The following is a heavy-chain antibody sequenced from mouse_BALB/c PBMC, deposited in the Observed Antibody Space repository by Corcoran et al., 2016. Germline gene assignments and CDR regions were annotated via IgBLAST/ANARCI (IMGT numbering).Heavy chain of an antibody. CDR1: GYTFTDYY. J-gene: IGHJ1*01. CDR3: ARDADWYFDV. CDR2: INPNNGGT. Sequence: EVQLLQSGPELVKPGASVKMSCKASGYTFTDYYMKWVKQSHGKRLEWIGDINPNNGGTSYNQKFKGKATLTVDKSSSTAYMQLNSLTSEDSAVYYCARDADWYFDVWGAGTTVTVSS. V-gene: IGHV1-26*01.